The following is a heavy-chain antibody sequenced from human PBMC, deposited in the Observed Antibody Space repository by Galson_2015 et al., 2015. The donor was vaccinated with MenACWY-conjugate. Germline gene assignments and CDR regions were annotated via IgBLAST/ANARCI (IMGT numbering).Heavy chain of an antibody. J-gene: IGHJ4*02. Sequence: SLRLSCAASGFTFSSYAMNWVRQAPGKGLEWVSAISANGRSTYYADSVKARFTISRDNSKNTLYLQMNSLRAEDTAVYYCVKSSWVASGWGYFDYWGQGTLVTVSS. CDR1: GFTFSSYA. CDR2: ISANGRST. D-gene: IGHD1-26*01. V-gene: IGHV3-23*01. CDR3: VKSSWVASGWGYFDY.